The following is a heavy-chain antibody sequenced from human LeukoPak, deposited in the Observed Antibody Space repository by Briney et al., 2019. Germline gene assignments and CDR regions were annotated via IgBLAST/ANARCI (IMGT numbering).Heavy chain of an antibody. CDR2: IRSSGSTI. CDR1: GFIFSSYE. D-gene: IGHD3-10*01. Sequence: GGSLSLSCAASGFIFSSYEMNLVREAPGKGLEWVSYIRSSGSTIYYPDSVKRRFTISRENAKNSLYLQMNRLRAADTAVYDCARGSWVRGGGRYWGQGTLVTVSS. V-gene: IGHV3-48*03. J-gene: IGHJ4*02. CDR3: ARGSWVRGGGRY.